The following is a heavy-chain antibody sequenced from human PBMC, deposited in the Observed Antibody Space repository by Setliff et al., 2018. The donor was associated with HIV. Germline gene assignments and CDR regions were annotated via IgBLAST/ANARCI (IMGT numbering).Heavy chain of an antibody. V-gene: IGHV4-61*09. J-gene: IGHJ1*01. CDR3: ARDSPADGGNPGRFQR. D-gene: IGHD2-15*01. CDR2: IFTSGSA. Sequence: PSETLSLTCTVSGDSISSGRCYWNWIRQPAGKGLDWIGHIFTSGSAFSSGTANYSPSLKSRVTISVDISKNQFSLKLTSVTAADTAMYFCARDSPADGGNPGRFQRWGQGTLVTVSS. CDR1: GDSISSGRCY.